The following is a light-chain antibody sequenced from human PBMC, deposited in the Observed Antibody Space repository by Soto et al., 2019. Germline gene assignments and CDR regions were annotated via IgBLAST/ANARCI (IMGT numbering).Light chain of an antibody. V-gene: IGLV2-14*01. J-gene: IGLJ1*01. Sequence: QSVLTQPASVSGSPGQSITISCTGTSSDIGGYNFVSWYQQHPGKAPKLIIFEVSNRPSGVSHRFSGSKSANTASLTISGLQTVDEADYYCSSYSRSGLYVFGTGTKVTVL. CDR1: SSDIGGYNF. CDR2: EVS. CDR3: SSYSRSGLYV.